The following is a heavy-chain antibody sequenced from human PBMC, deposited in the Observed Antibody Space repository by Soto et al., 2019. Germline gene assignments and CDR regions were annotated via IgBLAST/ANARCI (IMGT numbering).Heavy chain of an antibody. V-gene: IGHV4-59*12. CDR3: ARGRRSWGFDP. Sequence: PSETLSLTCTVSGGSISSYYWSWIRQPPGKGLEWIGYIYYSGSTNYNPSLRSRVTISVDTSKKQFSLKLSSVTAADTAVYYCARGRRSWGFDPWGQGTVVTVSS. CDR2: IYYSGST. D-gene: IGHD6-13*01. J-gene: IGHJ5*02. CDR1: GGSISSYY.